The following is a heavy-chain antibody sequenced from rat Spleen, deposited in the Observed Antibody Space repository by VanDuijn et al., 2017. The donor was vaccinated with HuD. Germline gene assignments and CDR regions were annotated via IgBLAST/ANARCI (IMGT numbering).Heavy chain of an antibody. D-gene: IGHD1-3*01. CDR3: ARHDYYGSPYYFDY. J-gene: IGHJ2*01. V-gene: IGHV5-19*01. CDR2: ISPSGGST. Sequence: EVQLVESGGGLVQPGRSLKLSCAASGFTFSNYGMHWIRQAPTKGLEWVASISPSGGSTYYRDSVKGRFTISRDNAKSTLYLQMDSLRSEDTATYYCARHDYYGSPYYFDYWGQGVMVTVSS. CDR1: GFTFSNYG.